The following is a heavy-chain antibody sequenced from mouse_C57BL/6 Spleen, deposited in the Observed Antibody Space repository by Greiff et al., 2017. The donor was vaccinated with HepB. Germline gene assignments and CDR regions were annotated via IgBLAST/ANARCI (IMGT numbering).Heavy chain of an antibody. Sequence: QVQLKESGPELVKPGASVKISCKASGYAFSSSWMNWVKQRPGKGLEWIGRIYPGDGDTNYNGKFKGKATLTADKSSSTAYMQLSSLTSEDSAVYFWARATAYYYAMDYWGQGTSVTVSS. J-gene: IGHJ4*01. V-gene: IGHV1-82*01. CDR3: ARATAYYYAMDY. D-gene: IGHD3-2*01. CDR1: GYAFSSSW. CDR2: IYPGDGDT.